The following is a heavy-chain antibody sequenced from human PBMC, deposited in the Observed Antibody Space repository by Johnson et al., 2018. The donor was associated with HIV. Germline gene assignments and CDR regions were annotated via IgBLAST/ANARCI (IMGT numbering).Heavy chain of an antibody. V-gene: IGHV3-15*01. Sequence: VQVLESGGGLVQPGGSLRHSCTASMRWVRQAPGKGLEWVGRVKSKANGGTIDYAAPVKGRFTISRDDSKNTLYLQMDSLKTEDTAVYYCTTARNRLWSSSGWTGFWAFDIWGQGTMVTVSA. CDR2: VKSKANGGTI. D-gene: IGHD6-19*01. CDR3: TTARNRLWSSSGWTGFWAFDI. J-gene: IGHJ3*02.